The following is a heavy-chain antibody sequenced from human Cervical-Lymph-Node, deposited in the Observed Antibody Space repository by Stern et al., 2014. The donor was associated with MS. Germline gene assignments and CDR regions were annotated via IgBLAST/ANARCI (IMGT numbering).Heavy chain of an antibody. J-gene: IGHJ6*02. V-gene: IGHV7-4-1*02. CDR2: INTNTGNP. D-gene: IGHD6-13*01. CDR3: ATQTPIAAAGTVASGHVYYYGMDV. Sequence: QVQLVQSGSELKKPGASVKVSCKASGYTFTSYAMNWVRQAPGQGLEWMGWINTNTGNPTYAQGFTGRFVFSLDTSVSTAYLQISSLKAEDTAVYYCATQTPIAAAGTVASGHVYYYGMDVWGQGTTVTVSS. CDR1: GYTFTSYA.